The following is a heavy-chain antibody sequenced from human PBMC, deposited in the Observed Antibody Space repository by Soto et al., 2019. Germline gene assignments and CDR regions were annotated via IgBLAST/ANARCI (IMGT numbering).Heavy chain of an antibody. V-gene: IGHV5-51*01. CDR1: GYSFTSYW. D-gene: IGHD4-17*01. Sequence: PGESLKISCQGSGYSFTSYWIGWVRQMPGKGLEWMGIIYPGDSDTRYSPSFQGQVTISADKSITTAYLQWSSLKASDTAMYFCARLNDYGDNGPQGYYYYGMDVWGQGTTVTVSS. J-gene: IGHJ6*02. CDR2: IYPGDSDT. CDR3: ARLNDYGDNGPQGYYYYGMDV.